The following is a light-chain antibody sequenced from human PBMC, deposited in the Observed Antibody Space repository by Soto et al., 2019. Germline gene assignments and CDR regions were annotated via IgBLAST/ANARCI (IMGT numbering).Light chain of an antibody. J-gene: IGKJ2*01. CDR2: GAS. CDR1: QSVSSN. Sequence: EIVMTQSPATLSVSPGERATLSCRASQSVSSNLAWYQQKPGQAPRLLIYGASTRATGIPARFSGSGSGTEFTITISSLESEDFAVYYCQPYNNWPPYTFGQGTKLAIK. CDR3: QPYNNWPPYT. V-gene: IGKV3-15*01.